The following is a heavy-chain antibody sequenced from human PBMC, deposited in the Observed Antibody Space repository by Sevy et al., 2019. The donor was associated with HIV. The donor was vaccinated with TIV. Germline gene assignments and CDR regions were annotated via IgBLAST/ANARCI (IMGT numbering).Heavy chain of an antibody. CDR1: GFTFSSYS. D-gene: IGHD5-18*01. Sequence: GGSLRLSCAASGFTFSSYSMNWVRQAPGKGLEWVSSISSSCSYIYYADSVKGRFTISRDNAKNSLYLQMNSLRAEDTAVYYCARDLKMRVDTGIVDCWGQGTLVTVSS. J-gene: IGHJ4*02. CDR2: ISSSCSYI. V-gene: IGHV3-21*01. CDR3: ARDLKMRVDTGIVDC.